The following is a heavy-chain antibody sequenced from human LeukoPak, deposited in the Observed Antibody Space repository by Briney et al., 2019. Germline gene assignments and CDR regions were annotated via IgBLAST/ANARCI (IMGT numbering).Heavy chain of an antibody. D-gene: IGHD4-17*01. CDR3: AKDPGYDYGDFDI. V-gene: IGHV3-23*01. CDR1: GFTFSSYA. CDR2: ISGSGGST. Sequence: SGGSLRLSCAASGFTFSSYAISWVRQAPGKGLEWVSAISGSGGSTYYADSVKGRFTISRDNSKNTLYLQMNSLRAEDTAVYYCAKDPGYDYGDFDIWGQGTMVTASS. J-gene: IGHJ3*02.